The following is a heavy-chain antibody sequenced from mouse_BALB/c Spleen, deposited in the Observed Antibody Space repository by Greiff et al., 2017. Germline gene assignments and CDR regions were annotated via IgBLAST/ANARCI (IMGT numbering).Heavy chain of an antibody. CDR3: ARRSDFAY. CDR1: GYAFTNYL. V-gene: IGHV1-54*01. J-gene: IGHJ3*01. Sequence: QVQLKESGAELVRPGTSVKVSCKASGYAFTNYLIEWVKQRPGQGLEWIGVINPGSGGTNYNEKFKGKATLTADKSSSTAYMQLSSLTSDDSAVYFCARRSDFAYWGQGTLVTVSA. CDR2: INPGSGGT.